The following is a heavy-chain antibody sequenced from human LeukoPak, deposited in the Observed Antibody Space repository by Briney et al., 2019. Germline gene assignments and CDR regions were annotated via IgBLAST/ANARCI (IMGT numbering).Heavy chain of an antibody. V-gene: IGHV3-11*01. CDR2: ISSSGSTI. CDR3: ARDIRYYYGSGSYDDY. J-gene: IGHJ4*02. D-gene: IGHD3-10*01. CDR1: GFTFSDYY. Sequence: PGGSLRLSCAASGFTFSDYYMSWIRQAPGKGLEWVSYISSSGSTIYYADSVKCRFTISRDNAKNSLYLQMNSLRAEDTAVYYCARDIRYYYGSGSYDDYWGQGTLVTVSS.